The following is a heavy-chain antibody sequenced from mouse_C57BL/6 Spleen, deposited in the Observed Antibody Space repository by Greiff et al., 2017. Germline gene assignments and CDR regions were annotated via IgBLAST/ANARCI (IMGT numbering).Heavy chain of an antibody. CDR2: IGPNGGGT. D-gene: IGHD1-1*01. V-gene: IGHV1-72*01. CDR3: ARGRSSHGGYVDV. Sequence: QVQLQQPGAELVKPGASVKLSCKASGYTFTSYWMHWVKQRPGRGLEWIGRIGPNGGGTKYNEKFKSKATLTVDKPSSTAYMQRSSLTSENSAVYCGARGRSSHGGYVDVWGTGTTVTVSA. CDR1: GYTFTSYW. J-gene: IGHJ1*03.